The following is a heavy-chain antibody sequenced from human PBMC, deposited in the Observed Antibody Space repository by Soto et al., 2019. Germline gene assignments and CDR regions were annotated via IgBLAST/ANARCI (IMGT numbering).Heavy chain of an antibody. J-gene: IGHJ6*02. V-gene: IGHV1-69*13. D-gene: IGHD3-22*01. CDR3: ARVSEYQLHRHYYDSSGYPLPNYYYYGMDV. Sequence: SVNVYCKTSGGTNSIYAISWVRQAPRQGLEWMGGIIPIFGTANYAQKFQGRVTITADESTSTAYMELSSLRSEDTAVYYCARVSEYQLHRHYYDSSGYPLPNYYYYGMDVWGQGTTVTVSS. CDR1: GGTNSIYA. CDR2: IIPIFGTA.